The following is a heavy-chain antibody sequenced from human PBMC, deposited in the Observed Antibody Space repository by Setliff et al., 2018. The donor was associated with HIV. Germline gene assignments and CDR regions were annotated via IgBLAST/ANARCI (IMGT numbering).Heavy chain of an antibody. CDR1: GGSISSGNW. CDR2: IYHSGIT. D-gene: IGHD2-21*02. V-gene: IGHV4-4*02. J-gene: IGHJ5*02. Sequence: PSETLSLTCAVSGGSISSGNWWSWVRQPPGKRLEWIGEIYHSGITNYNPPLKRRATIAVDTSKNQFSLKLSSVTAADTAVYYCARSVVVVTVEWFDPWGQGTLVTVSS. CDR3: ARSVVVVTVEWFDP.